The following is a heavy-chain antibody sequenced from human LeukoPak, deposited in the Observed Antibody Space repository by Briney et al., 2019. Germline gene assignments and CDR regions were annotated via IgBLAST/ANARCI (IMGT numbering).Heavy chain of an antibody. CDR3: AKAGHYGSGSYYSDY. V-gene: IGHV3-23*01. D-gene: IGHD3-10*01. Sequence: PGGSLRLSCAASGFIFSSYAMTWVRQAPGRGLEWLSTISGSGATTYYVDSVKGRFTVSRDNSKNTLYLQMSSLRAGGTAVYYCAKAGHYGSGSYYSDYWGRGTLVTVSP. CDR1: GFIFSSYA. CDR2: ISGSGATT. J-gene: IGHJ4*02.